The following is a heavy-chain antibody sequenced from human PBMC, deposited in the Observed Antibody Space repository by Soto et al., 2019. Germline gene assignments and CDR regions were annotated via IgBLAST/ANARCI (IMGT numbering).Heavy chain of an antibody. V-gene: IGHV3-30*02. J-gene: IGHJ4*02. CDR1: GFSLSSSD. CDR3: GKQLRGSRRFPLNS. CDR2: SHFHVTQQ. Sequence: PVGSLRLSCTACGFSLSSSDMHWARPTEGHGLEWLAISHFHVTQQFYGDSVKGQFNLPRDNPNQTLHLAINSLRTEHTAVYYCGKQLRGSRRFPLNSWGQGNRVTVS. D-gene: IGHD6-19*01.